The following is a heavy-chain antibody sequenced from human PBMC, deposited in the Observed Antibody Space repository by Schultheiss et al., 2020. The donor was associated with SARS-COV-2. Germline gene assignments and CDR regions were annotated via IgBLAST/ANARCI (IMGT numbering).Heavy chain of an antibody. CDR3: ARASVADSTTKVYDYYGMDV. J-gene: IGHJ6*02. CDR2: IYYSGST. D-gene: IGHD2/OR15-2a*01. V-gene: IGHV4-59*01. Sequence: SETLSLTCTVSGGSISSYYWSWIRQPPGKGLEWIGYIYYSGSTNYNPSLKSRVTISVDTSKNQFSLKLSSVTAADTAVYYCARASVADSTTKVYDYYGMDVWGQGTTVTVAS. CDR1: GGSISSYY.